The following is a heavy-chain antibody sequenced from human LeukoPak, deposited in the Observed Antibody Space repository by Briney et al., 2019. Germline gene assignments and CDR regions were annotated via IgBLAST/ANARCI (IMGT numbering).Heavy chain of an antibody. CDR1: GFTFSSYG. J-gene: IGHJ4*02. D-gene: IGHD4-17*01. Sequence: PGRSLRLSCAASGFTFSSYGMHWVRQAPGKGLEWVAVISYDGSNKYYADSVKGRFTISRDNSKNTLYLQMNSLRAEDTAVYYCAGGEGLRFDYWGQGTLVTVSS. CDR3: AGGEGLRFDY. V-gene: IGHV3-30*03. CDR2: ISYDGSNK.